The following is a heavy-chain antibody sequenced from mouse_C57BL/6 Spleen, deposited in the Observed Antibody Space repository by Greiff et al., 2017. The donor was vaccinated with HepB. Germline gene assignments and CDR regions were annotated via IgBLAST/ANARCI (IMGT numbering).Heavy chain of an antibody. CDR2: ISSGGSYT. CDR3: ARHGAGGAYWYFDV. Sequence: EVQLVESGGDLVKPGGSLKLSCAASGFTFSSYGMSWVRQTPDKRLEWVATISSGGSYTYYPDSVKGRFTISRDNAKNTLYLQMSSLKSEDTAMYFCARHGAGGAYWYFDVWGAETTVTVSS. D-gene: IGHD1-1*02. CDR1: GFTFSSYG. J-gene: IGHJ1*01. V-gene: IGHV5-6*01.